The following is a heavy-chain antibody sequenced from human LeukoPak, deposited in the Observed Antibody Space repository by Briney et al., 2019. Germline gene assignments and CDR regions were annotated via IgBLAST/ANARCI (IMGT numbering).Heavy chain of an antibody. J-gene: IGHJ6*02. CDR2: IKPDGSDQ. D-gene: IGHD6-13*01. CDR1: GFTFSGYW. Sequence: GGSLRLSCAASGFTFSGYWMTWVRQAPGKGLEWVATIKPDGSDQYYVDSLRGRFTISRDNTKNSLYLQMNSLRAEDTAVYYCAKDLRGYSSSWYGQTGYGMDVWGQGTTVTVSS. CDR3: AKDLRGYSSSWYGQTGYGMDV. V-gene: IGHV3-7*01.